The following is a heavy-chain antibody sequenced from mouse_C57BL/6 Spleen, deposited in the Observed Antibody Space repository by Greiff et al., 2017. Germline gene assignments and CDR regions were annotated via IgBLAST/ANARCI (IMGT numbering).Heavy chain of an antibody. V-gene: IGHV1-64*01. Sequence: QVQLQQSGAELVKPGASVKLSCKASGYTFTSYWMHWVKQRPGQGLEWIGMIHPNSGSTNYNEKFKSKATLTVDKSSSTAYMQLSSLTSEDSAVYYCARGYYSNFLAMDYWGQGTSVTVSS. D-gene: IGHD2-5*01. CDR2: IHPNSGST. CDR1: GYTFTSYW. J-gene: IGHJ4*01. CDR3: ARGYYSNFLAMDY.